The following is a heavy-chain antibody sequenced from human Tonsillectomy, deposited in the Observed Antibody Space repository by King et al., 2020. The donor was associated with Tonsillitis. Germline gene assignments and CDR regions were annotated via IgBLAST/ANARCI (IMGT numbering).Heavy chain of an antibody. D-gene: IGHD6-25*01. CDR3: ARVAGGYDAFDI. V-gene: IGHV4-61*01. CDR2: IYYSGST. J-gene: IGHJ3*02. Sequence: VQLQESGPGLVKPSETLSLTCTVSGGSFSSGSYYWSWIRQPPGKGLEWIGYIYYSGSTKYNPSLKSRVTISVDTSKNQFSLKLSSVTAADTAVYYCARVAGGYDAFDIWGQGTMVTVSS. CDR1: GGSFSSGSYY.